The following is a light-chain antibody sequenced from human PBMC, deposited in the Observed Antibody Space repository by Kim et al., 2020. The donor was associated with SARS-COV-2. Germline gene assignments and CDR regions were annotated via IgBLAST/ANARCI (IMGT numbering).Light chain of an antibody. Sequence: FMLTQPHSVSESPGKTVTISCTRSSGSIASGYVQWYQQRPGSAPTPVIYEDSQRPSGVPARFSGSIDRSSNSASLTISGLKTDDAAVYYCQSYGGTQVMFGGGTQLTVL. V-gene: IGLV6-57*04. CDR2: EDS. CDR3: QSYGGTQVM. CDR1: SGSIASGY. J-gene: IGLJ3*02.